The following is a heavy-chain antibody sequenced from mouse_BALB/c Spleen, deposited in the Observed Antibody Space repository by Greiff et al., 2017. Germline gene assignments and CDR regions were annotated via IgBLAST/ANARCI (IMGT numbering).Heavy chain of an antibody. V-gene: IGHV5-6-5*01. CDR3: ARGGRGSSPLWYFDV. CDR2: ISSGGST. Sequence: EVHLVESGGGLVKPGGSLKLSCAASGFTFSSYGMSWVRQTPEKRLEWVASISSGGSTYYPDSVKGRFTISRDNARNILYLQMSSLRSEDTAMYYCARGGRGSSPLWYFDVWGAGTTVTVSS. J-gene: IGHJ1*01. CDR1: GFTFSSYG. D-gene: IGHD1-1*01.